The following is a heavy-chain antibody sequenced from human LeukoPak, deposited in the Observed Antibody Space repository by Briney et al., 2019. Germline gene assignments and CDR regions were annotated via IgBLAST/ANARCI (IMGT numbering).Heavy chain of an antibody. Sequence: SQTLSLTCAISGDSVSSNSAAWNWIRQSPSRGLEWLGRTYSRSKWYNDYAVSVKSRITINPDTSKNQFSLQLNSVTPEDTAVYYCARDRRTPTMVRGVIIWPNWFDPWGQGTLVTVSS. CDR3: ARDRRTPTMVRGVIIWPNWFDP. D-gene: IGHD3-10*01. CDR1: GDSVSSNSAA. CDR2: TYSRSKWYN. V-gene: IGHV6-1*01. J-gene: IGHJ5*02.